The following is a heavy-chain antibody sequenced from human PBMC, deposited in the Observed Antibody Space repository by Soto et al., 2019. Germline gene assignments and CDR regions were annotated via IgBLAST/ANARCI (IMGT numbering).Heavy chain of an antibody. CDR1: GGSISSYY. D-gene: IGHD3-3*01. V-gene: IGHV4-59*01. CDR3: ARERYDFWSGSSAYVMDV. J-gene: IGHJ6*03. CDR2: IYYSGST. Sequence: SETLSLTCTVSGGSISSYYWSWIRQPPGKGLEWIGYIYYSGSTNYNPSLKSRVTISVDTSKNQFSLKLSSVTAADTAVYYCARERYDFWSGSSAYVMDVWGKGTTVTV.